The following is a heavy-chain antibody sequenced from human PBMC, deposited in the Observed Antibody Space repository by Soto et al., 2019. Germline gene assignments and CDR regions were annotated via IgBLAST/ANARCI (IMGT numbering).Heavy chain of an antibody. Sequence: SETLSLTCTVSGGSISSSSYYWGWIRQPPGKGLEWIGSIYYSGSTYYNPSLKSRVTISVDTSKNQFSLKLSSVTAADTAVYYCARTYGDYEDSFDYWGQGTLVTVSS. J-gene: IGHJ4*02. D-gene: IGHD4-17*01. CDR3: ARTYGDYEDSFDY. CDR1: GGSISSSSYY. CDR2: IYYSGST. V-gene: IGHV4-39*01.